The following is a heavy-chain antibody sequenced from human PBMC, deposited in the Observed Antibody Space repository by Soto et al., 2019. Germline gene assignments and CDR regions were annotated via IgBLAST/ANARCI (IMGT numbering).Heavy chain of an antibody. CDR3: ARINYGYVAY. CDR1: GYTFTNHG. J-gene: IGHJ4*02. V-gene: IGHV1-18*01. Sequence: QVQLVRSGTEVKTPGASVKVSCKASGYTFTNHGFTWVRQAPGEGLEWMGWISTFNGNINYAQKYRGRVTMTTDTYTDTAYMELRSLRSDVTAGYFCARINYGYVAYWGQGTLVIVS. CDR2: ISTFNGNI. D-gene: IGHD3-16*01.